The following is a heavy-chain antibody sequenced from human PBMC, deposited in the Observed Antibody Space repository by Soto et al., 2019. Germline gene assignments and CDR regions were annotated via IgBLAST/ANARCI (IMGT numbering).Heavy chain of an antibody. J-gene: IGHJ4*02. CDR3: ARVGPIVLMVYAIVY. Sequence: SETLSLTCTVSGGSISSYYWSWIRQPPGKGLEWIGYIYYSGSTNYNPSLKSRVTISVDTSKNQFSLKLSSVTAADTAVYYCARVGPIVLMVYAIVYWGQGTLVTVSS. D-gene: IGHD2-8*01. CDR1: GGSISSYY. V-gene: IGHV4-59*01. CDR2: IYYSGST.